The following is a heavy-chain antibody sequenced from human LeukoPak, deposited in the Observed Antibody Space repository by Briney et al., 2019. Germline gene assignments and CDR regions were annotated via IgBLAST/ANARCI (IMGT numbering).Heavy chain of an antibody. CDR3: ARESQRWRGFDY. Sequence: SVKVSCKASGGTFSSYAISWVRLAPGQGLEWMGRIIPILGIANYAQKFQGRVTITADKSTSTAYMELSSLRSEDTAVYYCARESQRWRGFDYWGQGTLVTVSS. D-gene: IGHD6-25*01. CDR1: GGTFSSYA. V-gene: IGHV1-69*04. CDR2: IIPILGIA. J-gene: IGHJ4*02.